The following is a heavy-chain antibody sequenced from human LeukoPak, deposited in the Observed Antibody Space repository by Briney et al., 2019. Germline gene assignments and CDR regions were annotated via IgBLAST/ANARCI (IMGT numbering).Heavy chain of an antibody. CDR2: INQDGSET. CDR3: ARDCRCSSTSCYTCYMDV. V-gene: IGHV3-7*03. CDR1: GFTFSTYF. Sequence: GGSLRLSCAASGFTFSTYFMNWVRQTPGRGLEWMACINQDGSETYYVDSVKGRFTISRDNAKNSLYLQMNSLRAEDTAVYYCARDCRCSSTSCYTCYMDVWGKGTTVTVSS. D-gene: IGHD2-2*02. J-gene: IGHJ6*03.